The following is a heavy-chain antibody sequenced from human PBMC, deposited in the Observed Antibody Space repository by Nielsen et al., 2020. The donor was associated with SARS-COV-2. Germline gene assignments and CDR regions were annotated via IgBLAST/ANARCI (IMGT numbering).Heavy chain of an antibody. D-gene: IGHD6-19*01. CDR3: ARDRPGYSSGWRFGHDY. J-gene: IGHJ4*02. V-gene: IGHV1-69*13. Sequence: SVKVSCKASGGTFSSYDISWVRQAPGQGLEWMGGIIPIFGTAKYAQKFQGRVTITADESTSTAYVELSSLRSEDTAVYYCARDRPGYSSGWRFGHDYWGQGTLVTVSS. CDR1: GGTFSSYD. CDR2: IIPIFGTA.